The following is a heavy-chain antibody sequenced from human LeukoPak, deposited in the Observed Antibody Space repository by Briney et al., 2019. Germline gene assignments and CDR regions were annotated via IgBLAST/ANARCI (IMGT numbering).Heavy chain of an antibody. V-gene: IGHV4-4*07. CDR2: INASGST. J-gene: IGHJ5*02. Sequence: SETLSLTCSVSGGSISSYYWSWIRQTAGKGLEWIGRINASGSTRFNPSLKSRVTMSVDTSKNQFSLKLSSVTAADTAVYFCARGMAVAYDYNWFDPWGQGTLVTVSS. D-gene: IGHD5-12*01. CDR3: ARGMAVAYDYNWFDP. CDR1: GGSISSYY.